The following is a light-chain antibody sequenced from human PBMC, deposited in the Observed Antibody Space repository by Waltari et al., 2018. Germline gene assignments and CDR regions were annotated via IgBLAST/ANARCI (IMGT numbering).Light chain of an antibody. CDR1: TSNIGTNY. CDR2: TND. J-gene: IGLJ2*01. Sequence: QSVLTQPPSASGAPGQWVTISFSGSTSNIGTNYVYWYQHLPGMAPQLLIYTNDRRPSGVSYRFYGSKSGTSASLASRGLRSEDEAHYYCAAWDDSLSGVVFGGGTKVTV. V-gene: IGLV1-47*01. CDR3: AAWDDSLSGVV.